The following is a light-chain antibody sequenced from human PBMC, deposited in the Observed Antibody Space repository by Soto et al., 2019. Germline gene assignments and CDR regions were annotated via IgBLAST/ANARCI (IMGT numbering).Light chain of an antibody. V-gene: IGKV3-11*01. CDR3: QQHISWPLT. CDR1: QSVTNS. Sequence: ETVFTQSPATLSFSPREIASHFSRASQSVTNSLAWYQQKPGQAPRPLVYDASNRATGIPTRFSGSGSGTDLTLTISNLEPEDFAVYYCQQHISWPLTFGGGTKVDIK. CDR2: DAS. J-gene: IGKJ4*01.